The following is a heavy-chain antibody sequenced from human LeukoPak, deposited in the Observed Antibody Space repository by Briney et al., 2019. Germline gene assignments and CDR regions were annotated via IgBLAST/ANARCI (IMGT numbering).Heavy chain of an antibody. CDR3: ARHSSGWYHNWFDP. Sequence: GGSLRGSCADSGFIVSGNYMSWVRHAPGKRLEWVSVIYSGGRTYYAASVKGRFTISRDNSKNTLFLQMNSLSAGDTAVYYCARHSSGWYHNWFDPWGQGTLVTVSS. J-gene: IGHJ5*02. D-gene: IGHD6-19*01. CDR2: IYSGGRT. V-gene: IGHV3-66*04. CDR1: GFIVSGNY.